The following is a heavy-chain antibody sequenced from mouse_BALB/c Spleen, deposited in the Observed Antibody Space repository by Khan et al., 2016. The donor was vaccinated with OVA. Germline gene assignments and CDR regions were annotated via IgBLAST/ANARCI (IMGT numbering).Heavy chain of an antibody. V-gene: IGHV3-2*02. CDR1: GYSITSDYA. Sequence: EVELVESGPGLVKPSQSLSLTCTVTGYSITSDYAWNWIRQFPGNKLEWMGYISYSGSTNYNPALKSRITITPDTSKNQFFLQLNSVTTEDTATXCYASDGSRYNYAMDYWGQGTSVTVSS. J-gene: IGHJ4*01. CDR2: ISYSGST. D-gene: IGHD2-3*01. CDR3: ASDGSRYNYAMDY.